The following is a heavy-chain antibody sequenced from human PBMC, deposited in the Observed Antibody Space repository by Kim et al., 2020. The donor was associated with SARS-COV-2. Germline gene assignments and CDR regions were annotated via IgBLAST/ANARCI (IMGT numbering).Heavy chain of an antibody. J-gene: IGHJ4*02. CDR1: GGSISSSSYY. CDR2: IYYSGST. V-gene: IGHV4-39*01. Sequence: SETLSLTCTVSGGSISSSSYYWGWIRQPPGKGLEWIGSIYYSGSTYYNPSLKSRVTISGDTSKNQFSLKLSSVTAADTAVYYCARQNGGNSGGCFYYWGQGTLVTVSS. D-gene: IGHD2-21*02. CDR3: ARQNGGNSGGCFYY.